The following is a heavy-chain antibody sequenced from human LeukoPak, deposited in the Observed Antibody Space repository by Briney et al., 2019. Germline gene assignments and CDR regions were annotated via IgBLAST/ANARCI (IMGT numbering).Heavy chain of an antibody. CDR2: ISSSGSTI. Sequence: SGGSPRLSCAASGFTFSSYEMNWVRQAPGKGLEWVSYISSSGSTIYYADSVKGRFTISRDNAKNSLYLQMNSLRAEDTAVYYCARETRYYYDSSGSTWGQGTLVTVSS. D-gene: IGHD3-22*01. J-gene: IGHJ5*02. V-gene: IGHV3-48*03. CDR1: GFTFSSYE. CDR3: ARETRYYYDSSGST.